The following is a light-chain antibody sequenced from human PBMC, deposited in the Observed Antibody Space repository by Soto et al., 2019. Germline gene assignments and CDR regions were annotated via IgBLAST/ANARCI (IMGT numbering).Light chain of an antibody. CDR2: EVS. V-gene: IGLV2-23*02. CDR3: CSYAGSRYV. Sequence: QSVLTQPASVSGSPGQSITISCTGISSDVGGYNYVSWYQQHPGKAPKLMIYEVSKRPSGVSNRFSGSKSGNTASLTISGLQAEDEADYYCCSYAGSRYVFGTGTKVTVL. CDR1: SSDVGGYNY. J-gene: IGLJ1*01.